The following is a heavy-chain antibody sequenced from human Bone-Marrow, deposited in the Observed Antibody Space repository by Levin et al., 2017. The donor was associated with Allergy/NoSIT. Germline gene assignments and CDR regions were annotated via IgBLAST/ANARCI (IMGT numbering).Heavy chain of an antibody. Sequence: AASVKVSCAASGFTFSTSWMSWVRQAPGKGLEWVANIRQDGGEKYYVDSVKGRFTISRDNAKNSLYLQMNSLGAEDTAVYYCASGGRLQLAGGYWGQGTLVTVSS. CDR3: ASGGRLQLAGGY. J-gene: IGHJ4*02. CDR2: IRQDGGEK. V-gene: IGHV3-7*01. D-gene: IGHD5-24*01. CDR1: GFTFSTSW.